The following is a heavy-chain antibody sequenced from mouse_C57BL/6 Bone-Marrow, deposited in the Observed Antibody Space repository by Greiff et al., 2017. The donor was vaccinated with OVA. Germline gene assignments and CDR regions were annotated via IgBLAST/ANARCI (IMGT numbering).Heavy chain of an antibody. Sequence: VQLQQSGAELARPGASVKLSCKASGYTFTSYGISWVKQRTGQGLEWIGEIYPRSGNTYYNEKFKGKATLTADKSSSTAYMELRSLTSEDSAVYFCARWYYGSSPAWFAYWGQGTLVTVSA. D-gene: IGHD1-1*01. V-gene: IGHV1-81*01. J-gene: IGHJ3*01. CDR3: ARWYYGSSPAWFAY. CDR1: GYTFTSYG. CDR2: IYPRSGNT.